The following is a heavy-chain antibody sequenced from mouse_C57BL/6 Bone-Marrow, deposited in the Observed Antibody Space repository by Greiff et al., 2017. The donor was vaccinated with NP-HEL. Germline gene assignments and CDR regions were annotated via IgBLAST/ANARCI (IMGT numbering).Heavy chain of an antibody. D-gene: IGHD2-4*01. CDR1: GFTFSNYW. CDR3: TALYDYERADY. V-gene: IGHV6-3*01. Sequence: EVKLEESGGGLVQPGGSMKLSCVASGFTFSNYWMNWVRQSPEKGLEWVAQIRLKSDNYATHYAESVKGRFTISRDDSKSSVYLQMNDLRAEDTGIYYCTALYDYERADYWGQGTTLTVSS. J-gene: IGHJ2*01. CDR2: IRLKSDNYAT.